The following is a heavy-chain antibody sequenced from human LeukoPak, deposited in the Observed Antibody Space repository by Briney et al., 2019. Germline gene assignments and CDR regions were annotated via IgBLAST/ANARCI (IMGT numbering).Heavy chain of an antibody. CDR1: GFTLSSYA. CDR3: AKGGLRRLDY. Sequence: GGSLRLSCAASGFTLSSYAMSWVRQAPGKGLEWVSAISGSGGSTYYADSVKGRFTISRDNSKNTLYLQVNSLRAEDTAVYYCAKGGLRRLDYWGQGTLVTVSS. V-gene: IGHV3-23*01. D-gene: IGHD2-8*01. J-gene: IGHJ4*02. CDR2: ISGSGGST.